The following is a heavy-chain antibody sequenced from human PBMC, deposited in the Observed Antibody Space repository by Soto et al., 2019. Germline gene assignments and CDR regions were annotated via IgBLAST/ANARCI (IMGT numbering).Heavy chain of an antibody. Sequence: QLQLQESGPGLVKPSETLSLTCSVSGGSISSFAYYCGWIRQPPGKGLEWIGTVYYNENTYYNPSLKSRVTITVDTAKNQISLNLRSVTAADTAMYFCARRERYHGSPGWLDPCGPGTLVTVSS. D-gene: IGHD1-1*01. CDR2: VYYNENT. CDR1: GGSISSFAYY. J-gene: IGHJ5*02. V-gene: IGHV4-39*01. CDR3: ARRERYHGSPGWLDP.